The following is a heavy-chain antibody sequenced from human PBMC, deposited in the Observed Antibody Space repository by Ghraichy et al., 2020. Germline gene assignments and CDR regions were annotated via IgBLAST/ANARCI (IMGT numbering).Heavy chain of an antibody. CDR3: AHDGPRLGGNNQYYYYYYMDV. Sequence: GGSLRLSCAASGFTFSSYAMSWVRQAPGKGLEWVSAISASGGSTYYAASVKGQFTISRANSMNPLYLHLNSLRAEDTAVYYCAHDGPRLGGNNQYYYYYYMDVWGKGTTVTVSS. J-gene: IGHJ6*03. D-gene: IGHD1-14*01. V-gene: IGHV3-23*01. CDR1: GFTFSSYA. CDR2: ISASGGST.